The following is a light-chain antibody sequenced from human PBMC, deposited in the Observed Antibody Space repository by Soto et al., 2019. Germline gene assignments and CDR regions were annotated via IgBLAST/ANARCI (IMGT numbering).Light chain of an antibody. CDR1: QSIANR. J-gene: IGKJ4*01. CDR3: QQYNNWLALT. Sequence: DIVMTQSPATLSVSPGERATLSCRASQSIANRLAWYQQKPGQAPRLLIYGASTRATGVPARFSGSGSGTEFTLTISSLQSEDFAVYYCQQYNNWLALTFGGGTKVEIK. CDR2: GAS. V-gene: IGKV3-15*01.